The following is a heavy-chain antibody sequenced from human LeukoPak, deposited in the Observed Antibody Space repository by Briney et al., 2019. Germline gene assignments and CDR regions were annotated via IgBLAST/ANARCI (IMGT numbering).Heavy chain of an antibody. D-gene: IGHD3-16*01. Sequence: PGGSLRLSCAASGFTFSSYAMSWVRQAPGKGLEWVSSISSSSSYIYYADSVEGRFTISRDNAKNSLYLQMNSLRAEDTAVYYCARAAKLQDFGGVRNPNYYYMDVWGKGTTVTVSS. V-gene: IGHV3-21*01. J-gene: IGHJ6*03. CDR1: GFTFSSYA. CDR3: ARAAKLQDFGGVRNPNYYYMDV. CDR2: ISSSSSYI.